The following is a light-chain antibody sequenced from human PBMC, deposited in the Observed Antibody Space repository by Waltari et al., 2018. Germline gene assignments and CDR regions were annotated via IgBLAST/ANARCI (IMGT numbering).Light chain of an antibody. CDR1: PRIGSA. CDR2: GAS. V-gene: IGKV3D-15*01. Sequence: EIELTQSPATLSVSPGERATLSCRASPRIGSALAWYQQKPGQGPRLLFYGASTRATGIPARFSGSGSGTDFTLTISGLQSEDFADYYCQQYDVWPLTFGGGTKVHIK. J-gene: IGKJ4*01. CDR3: QQYDVWPLT.